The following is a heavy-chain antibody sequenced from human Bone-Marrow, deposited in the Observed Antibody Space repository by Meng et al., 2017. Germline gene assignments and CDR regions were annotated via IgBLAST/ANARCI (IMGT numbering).Heavy chain of an antibody. CDR3: ARGGGLLWFGEPFDY. CDR1: GFTFSSYT. CDR2: ITGSSSYI. D-gene: IGHD3-10*01. V-gene: IGHV3-21*01. J-gene: IGHJ4*02. Sequence: GESLKISCAASGFTFSSYTMNWVRQAPGKGLEWVSYITGSSSYISYADSVKGRFTISRDNAKNSLYLQMNSLRAEDTAVYYCARGGGLLWFGEPFDYWGQGTLVTVSS.